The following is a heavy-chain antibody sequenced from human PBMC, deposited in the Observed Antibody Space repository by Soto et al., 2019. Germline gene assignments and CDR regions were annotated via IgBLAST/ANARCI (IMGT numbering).Heavy chain of an antibody. V-gene: IGHV3-74*03. Sequence: EVQLVESGGGLVQPGGSLRLSCAASGFTFSSHWMHWVRQAPGKGLVWVSRIKSDGSGTVYADSVKGRFTISRDNAKNALYLQMNSLRAEDTAVYYCAREWTRTGCPLDYCGQGTLVTVSS. J-gene: IGHJ4*02. D-gene: IGHD2-8*01. CDR1: GFTFSSHW. CDR2: IKSDGSGT. CDR3: AREWTRTGCPLDY.